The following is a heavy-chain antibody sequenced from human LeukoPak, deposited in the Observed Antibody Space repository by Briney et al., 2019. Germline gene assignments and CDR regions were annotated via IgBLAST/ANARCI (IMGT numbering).Heavy chain of an antibody. V-gene: IGHV3-33*06. CDR2: IWYDGSNK. Sequence: PGGSLRLSCAASGFTFSSYGMHWVRQAPGKGLEWVAVIWYDGSNKYYVDSVKGRFTISRENSKNTLYLQMNSLRAEDTAVYYCAKGVYDSSTQPDAFDIWGEGTMVTVSS. J-gene: IGHJ3*02. CDR3: AKGVYDSSTQPDAFDI. CDR1: GFTFSSYG. D-gene: IGHD3-22*01.